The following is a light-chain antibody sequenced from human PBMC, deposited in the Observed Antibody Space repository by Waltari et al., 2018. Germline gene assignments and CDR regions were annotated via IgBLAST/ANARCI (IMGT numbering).Light chain of an antibody. J-gene: IGKJ5*01. CDR1: QSVLYSSDNKNI. V-gene: IGKV4-1*01. Sequence: DILMTQSPDSLAVSLGERATINCKSSQSVLYSSDNKNILAWYQQKPGQPPKLLIYWASARQSGVPDRFSGSGSGTDFTLTISSLQAEDVAVYYCQQYHTTPFTFGQGTRLEIK. CDR2: WAS. CDR3: QQYHTTPFT.